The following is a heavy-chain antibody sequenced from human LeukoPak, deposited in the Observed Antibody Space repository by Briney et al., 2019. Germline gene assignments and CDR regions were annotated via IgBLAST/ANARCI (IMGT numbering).Heavy chain of an antibody. D-gene: IGHD3-10*01. J-gene: IGHJ4*02. CDR2: IKEDGSEK. CDR3: ARVLGEDYFDY. CDR1: GFTFSSYW. Sequence: GGSLRLSCVASGFTFSSYWRSWVRQAPGKGLEWVANIKEDGSEKYYVDSMKGRFTISRDNAKNSLYLQMHSLRAEDTAVYYCARVLGEDYFDYWGQGTLVTVSS. V-gene: IGHV3-7*01.